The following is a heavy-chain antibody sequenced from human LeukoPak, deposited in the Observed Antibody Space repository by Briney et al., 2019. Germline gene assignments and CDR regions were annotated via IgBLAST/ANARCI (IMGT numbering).Heavy chain of an antibody. Sequence: ASVKVSCKASGYPFSNYGISWVRQAPGQGLEWMGRISNYNGNTNYAQKLQGRVTMTTDTSTSTAYMELRNLRSDDTAVYYCARESLEGVKYYYGMDVWGQGTTVTVPS. CDR3: ARESLEGVKYYYGMDV. D-gene: IGHD2-8*01. CDR2: ISNYNGNT. V-gene: IGHV1-18*01. J-gene: IGHJ6*02. CDR1: GYPFSNYG.